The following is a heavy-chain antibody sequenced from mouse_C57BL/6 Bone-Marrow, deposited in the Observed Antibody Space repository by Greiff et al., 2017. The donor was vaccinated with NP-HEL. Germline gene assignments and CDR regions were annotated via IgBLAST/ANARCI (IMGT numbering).Heavy chain of an antibody. D-gene: IGHD1-1*01. CDR2: IWSGGST. Sequence: VKLMESGPGLVQPSQSLSITCTVSGFSLTSYGVHWVRQSPGKGLEWLGVIWSGGSTDYNAAFISRLSISKDNSKSRVFFKMNSLQADDTAIYYCARRDYGSSYYYAMDYWGQGTSVTVSS. J-gene: IGHJ4*01. CDR3: ARRDYGSSYYYAMDY. CDR1: GFSLTSYG. V-gene: IGHV2-2*01.